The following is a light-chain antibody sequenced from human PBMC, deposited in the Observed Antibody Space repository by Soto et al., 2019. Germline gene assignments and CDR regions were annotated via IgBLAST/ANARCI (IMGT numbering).Light chain of an antibody. CDR1: QRVLYTSMNKNY. V-gene: IGKV4-1*01. Sequence: DIVMTQSPDSLAVSLGERATINCKSSQRVLYTSMNKNYLAWYQQKPGQPPKLLIYWASTRESGVPDRFSGSGSGTDFTLTISSLQAEDVAVYYCQQYYSTPFTFGPGTKVDI. CDR2: WAS. J-gene: IGKJ3*01. CDR3: QQYYSTPFT.